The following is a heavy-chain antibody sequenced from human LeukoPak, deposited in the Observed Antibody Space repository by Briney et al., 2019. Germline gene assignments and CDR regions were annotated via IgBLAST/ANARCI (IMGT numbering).Heavy chain of an antibody. J-gene: IGHJ4*02. CDR1: GYSFTSYW. CDR2: IYPGDSDT. Sequence: GESLKISCKGSGYSFTSYWIGWVRQMPGKGLEWMGIIYPGDSDTRYSPSFQGQVTISADKSISTAYLQWSSLKTSDTAMYYCXXQGEDCSSTSCYTADYFDYWGQGTLVTVSS. V-gene: IGHV5-51*01. D-gene: IGHD2-2*02. CDR3: XXQGEDCSSTSCYTADYFDY.